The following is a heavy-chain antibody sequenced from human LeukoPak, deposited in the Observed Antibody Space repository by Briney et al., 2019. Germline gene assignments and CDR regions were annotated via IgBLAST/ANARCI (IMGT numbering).Heavy chain of an antibody. V-gene: IGHV3-48*03. J-gene: IGHJ4*02. D-gene: IGHD5-12*01. CDR1: GFTVSSNY. Sequence: GGSLRLSCAASGFTVSSNYMNWVRQAPGKGLECVSYISTSGSTIYYADSVRGRFTISRDNAKNSLYLQMNSLRAEDTAVYYCARLPGIYSGYGNYWGQGTLVTVSS. CDR2: ISTSGSTI. CDR3: ARLPGIYSGYGNY.